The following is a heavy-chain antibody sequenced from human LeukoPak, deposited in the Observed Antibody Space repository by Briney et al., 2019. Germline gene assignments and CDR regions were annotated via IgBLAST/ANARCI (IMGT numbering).Heavy chain of an antibody. J-gene: IGHJ4*02. CDR2: ISAYNGNT. V-gene: IGHV1-18*01. D-gene: IGHD6-19*01. Sequence: GASVKVSCKASGYTFTSYGISWVRQAPGQGLEWMGWISAYNGNTNYAQKLQGRVTMTTDTSTSTAYMELRSLRSDDTAVYYCARAILPQWLVRYYFDYWGQGTLVTVSS. CDR3: ARAILPQWLVRYYFDY. CDR1: GYTFTSYG.